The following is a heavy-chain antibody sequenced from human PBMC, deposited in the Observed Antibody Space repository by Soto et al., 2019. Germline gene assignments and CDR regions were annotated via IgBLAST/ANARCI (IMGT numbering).Heavy chain of an antibody. J-gene: IGHJ3*02. CDR3: ARGAPLSTFDI. V-gene: IGHV1-69*06. CDR2: IIPIFGTA. Sequence: SLEVSCAASGGTFPRYAISCVRQAPGQGLEWMGGIIPIFGTANYAQKFQGRVTITADKSTSTAYMELSSLRSEDTAVYYCARGAPLSTFDIWGQGTMVTVSS. CDR1: GGTFPRYA. D-gene: IGHD3-16*02.